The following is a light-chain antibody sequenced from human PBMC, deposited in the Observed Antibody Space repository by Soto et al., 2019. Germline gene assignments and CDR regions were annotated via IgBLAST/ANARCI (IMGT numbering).Light chain of an antibody. CDR3: SSFAGNNNLV. CDR1: SSDVGGYNY. CDR2: EVS. J-gene: IGLJ2*01. Sequence: QSVLTQPPSASGSPGQSVTISCTGTSSDVGGYNYVSWYQQHPGKAPKLMISEVSKRPSGVPDRFSGSKSGNTASLTVSGXXXXXXXXXYCSSFAGNNNLVFGGGTKLTV. V-gene: IGLV2-8*01.